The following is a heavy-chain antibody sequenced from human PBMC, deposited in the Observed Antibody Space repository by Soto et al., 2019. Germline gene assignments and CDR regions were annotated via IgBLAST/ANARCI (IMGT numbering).Heavy chain of an antibody. Sequence: PGESLKISCKGSGYSFTSYWISWVRQMPGKGLEWMGRIDPSDSYTNYSPSFQGHVTISADKSISTAYLQWSSLKASDIAMYYCARFRGGSGYSYYYYGMDVWGQGTTVTVSS. CDR1: GYSFTSYW. CDR3: ARFRGGSGYSYYYYGMDV. V-gene: IGHV5-10-1*01. CDR2: IDPSDSYT. J-gene: IGHJ6*02. D-gene: IGHD3-3*01.